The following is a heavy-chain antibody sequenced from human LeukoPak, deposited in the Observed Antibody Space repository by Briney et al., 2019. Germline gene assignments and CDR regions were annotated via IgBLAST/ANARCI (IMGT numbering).Heavy chain of an antibody. V-gene: IGHV3-66*01. CDR3: ARVPGGYFDDGFDY. D-gene: IGHD3-9*01. CDR2: IYSGGST. Sequence: PGGSLRLSCAASGFTFSSYGMHWVRQAPGKGLEWVSVIYSGGSTYYADSVKGRFTISRDNSKNTLYLQMNSLRAEDTAVYYCARVPGGYFDDGFDYWGQGTLVTVSS. J-gene: IGHJ4*02. CDR1: GFTFSSYG.